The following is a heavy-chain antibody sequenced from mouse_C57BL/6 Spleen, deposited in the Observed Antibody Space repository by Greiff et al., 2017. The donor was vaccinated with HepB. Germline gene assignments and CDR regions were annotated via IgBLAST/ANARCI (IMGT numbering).Heavy chain of an antibody. CDR2: INPSNGGT. Sequence: QVQLKQPGTELVKPGASVKLSCKASGYTFTSYWMHWVKQRPGQGLEWIGNINPSNGGTNYNEKFKSKATLTVDKSSSTAYMQLSRLTSEDSAVYDCARGGYGRNFDDWGTGTTVTVSS. CDR1: GYTFTSYW. CDR3: ARGGYGRNFDD. V-gene: IGHV1-53*01. D-gene: IGHD1-1*01. J-gene: IGHJ1*03.